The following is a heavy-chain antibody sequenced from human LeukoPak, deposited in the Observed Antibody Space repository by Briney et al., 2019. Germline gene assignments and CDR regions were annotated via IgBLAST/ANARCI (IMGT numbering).Heavy chain of an antibody. CDR2: ISSSGSTI. J-gene: IGHJ4*02. CDR1: GFTFSSYE. D-gene: IGHD3-9*01. CDR3: ARVPYDILTGYYIDY. V-gene: IGHV3-48*03. Sequence: GGSLSLSCAASGFTFSSYEMNWVRQAPGKGLEWVSYISSSGSTIYYADSVKGRFTISRDNAKNSLFLQMNSLRAEDTAVYYCARVPYDILTGYYIDYWGQGTLVTVSS.